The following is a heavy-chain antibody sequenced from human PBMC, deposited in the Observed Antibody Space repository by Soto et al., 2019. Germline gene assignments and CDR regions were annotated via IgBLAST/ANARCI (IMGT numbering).Heavy chain of an antibody. CDR1: GGTFSSYA. Sequence: SVKVSCKASGGTFSSYAISWVRQAPGQGLEWMGGIIPIFGTANYAQKFQGRVTITADESTSTAYMELSSLRSEDTAVYYCARGGYCSGGSCDPSYYYYGMDVWG. CDR3: ARGGYCSGGSCDPSYYYYGMDV. CDR2: IIPIFGTA. D-gene: IGHD2-15*01. J-gene: IGHJ6*02. V-gene: IGHV1-69*13.